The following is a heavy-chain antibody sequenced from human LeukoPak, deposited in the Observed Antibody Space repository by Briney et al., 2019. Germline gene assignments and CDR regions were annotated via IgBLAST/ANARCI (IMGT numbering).Heavy chain of an antibody. Sequence: ASVKVSCKASGYTFTGSYMHWVRQAPGQGLEWMGWINPNTGDTNYAQRFQGRVTMTRDTSISTAYMELSRLRSDDTAVYYCARDIVVVVAAALDGAFDIWGQGTMVTVSS. J-gene: IGHJ3*02. CDR1: GYTFTGSY. CDR2: INPNTGDT. CDR3: ARDIVVVVAAALDGAFDI. V-gene: IGHV1-2*02. D-gene: IGHD2-15*01.